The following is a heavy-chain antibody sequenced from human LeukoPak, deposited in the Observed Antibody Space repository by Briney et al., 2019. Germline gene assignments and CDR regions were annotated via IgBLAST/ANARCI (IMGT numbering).Heavy chain of an antibody. J-gene: IGHJ2*01. CDR3: ARIIGYSSGWYGDYWYFDL. CDR1: GGSFSGYY. V-gene: IGHV3-11*06. D-gene: IGHD6-19*01. Sequence: LSLTCAVYGGSFSGYYWSWIRQPPGKGLEWVSDSVKGRFTISRDNAKNSLYLQMNSLRDEDTAVYYCARIIGYSSGWYGDYWYFDLWGRGTLVTVSS.